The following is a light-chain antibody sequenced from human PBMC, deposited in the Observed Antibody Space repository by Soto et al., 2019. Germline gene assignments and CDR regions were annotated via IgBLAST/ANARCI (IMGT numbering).Light chain of an antibody. CDR3: QSYDSSLGGSYV. J-gene: IGLJ1*01. Sequence: QSVLTQPPSVSGAPGQRVTISCNGSSSNIGAGYDVHWYQQVPETAPKLLIYGNNNRPSGVPDRFSGSKSGTSASLVITGLQAEDEADYYCQSYDSSLGGSYVFGAGTKVTVL. CDR1: SSNIGAGYD. V-gene: IGLV1-40*01. CDR2: GNN.